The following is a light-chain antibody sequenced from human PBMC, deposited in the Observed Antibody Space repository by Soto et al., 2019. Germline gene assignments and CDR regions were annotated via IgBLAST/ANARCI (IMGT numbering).Light chain of an antibody. CDR1: QSVSNNY. CDR3: QQYVSAPIT. Sequence: EIVLTQSPCTLSLSPGERATLSCRASQSVSNNYLAWYQQKPGQAPRLLIYGASNRATGVPVSFSGSGSGTDFTLTISRLEPEDFAVYYCQQYVSAPITFGQGTRLEIK. V-gene: IGKV3-20*01. J-gene: IGKJ5*01. CDR2: GAS.